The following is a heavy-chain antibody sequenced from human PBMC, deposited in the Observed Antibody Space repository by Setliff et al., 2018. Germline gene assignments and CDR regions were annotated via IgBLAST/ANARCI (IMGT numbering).Heavy chain of an antibody. J-gene: IGHJ4*02. V-gene: IGHV4-4*07. CDR3: ASAAAGYCSGRSCYAKLYFDY. CDR2: IYTSGST. Sequence: PSETLSLTCAVSGASFSDYYWSWIRQPAGKGLEWIGHIYTSGSTNYNPSLKSRVTISVDTSKNQFSLKLSSVTAADTAVYYCASAAAGYCSGRSCYAKLYFDYWGQGTLGTSPQ. D-gene: IGHD2-15*01. CDR1: GASFSDYY.